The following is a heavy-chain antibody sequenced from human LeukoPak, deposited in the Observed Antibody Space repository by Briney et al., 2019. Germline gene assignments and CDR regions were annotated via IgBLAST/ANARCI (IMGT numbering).Heavy chain of an antibody. J-gene: IGHJ5*01. CDR1: GGSISSGGYY. D-gene: IGHD3-10*01. CDR2: IYHSGST. V-gene: IGHV4-30-2*01. Sequence: SETLSLTCTVSGGSISSGGYYWSWIRQPPGKGLEWIGYIYHSGSTYYNPSLKSRVTISVDRSKNQFSLELNSVTAADTAVYYCARGPTTVRGDRTKWFDSWGQGTLVTVSS. CDR3: ARGPTTVRGDRTKWFDS.